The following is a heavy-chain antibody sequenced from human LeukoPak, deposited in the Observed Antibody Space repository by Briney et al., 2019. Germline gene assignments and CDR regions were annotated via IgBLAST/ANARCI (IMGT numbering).Heavy chain of an antibody. CDR2: ISYDGSNT. CDR3: AKRFLSSDFDY. CDR1: GFTFRKFG. J-gene: IGHJ4*02. Sequence: GSLRPLFGASGFTFRKFGIQWVRQAPGQGVEWVAAISYDGSNTLYADSVKGRFTISRDNSKNTLYLQMNSLRAEDTAVYFCAKRFLSSDFDYWGQGTLVSVSS. D-gene: IGHD3-10*01. V-gene: IGHV3-30*18.